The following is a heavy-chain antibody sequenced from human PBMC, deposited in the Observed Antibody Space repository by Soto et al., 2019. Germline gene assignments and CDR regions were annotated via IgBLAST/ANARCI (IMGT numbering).Heavy chain of an antibody. CDR3: VRLGLLPFDY. J-gene: IGHJ4*02. CDR2: ISHRGST. Sequence: QVQLQQCGAGLLKPSETLSLTCAVYGGSFSGYYWSWIRQPPGKGLEWIGEISHRGSTNYNPPLTGRVTLVVDTTKNQFSLKVTSVTAENMAVYYCVRLGLLPFDYCGQGRLVTDSA. D-gene: IGHD2-15*01. V-gene: IGHV4-34*01. CDR1: GGSFSGYY.